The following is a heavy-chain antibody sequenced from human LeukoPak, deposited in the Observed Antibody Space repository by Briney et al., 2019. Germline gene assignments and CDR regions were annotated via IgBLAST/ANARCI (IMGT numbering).Heavy chain of an antibody. J-gene: IGHJ5*02. CDR2: IYYSGST. CDR3: ARFLGDYSNWFDP. CDR1: GGSISSYY. Sequence: SETLSLTCTVSGGSISSYYWSWIRQPPGKGLEWIGYIYYSGSTNYNPSLKSRVTISVDTSKNQFSLKLSSVTAADTAVYYCARFLGDYSNWFDPWGQGTQVTVSS. V-gene: IGHV4-59*01. D-gene: IGHD4-17*01.